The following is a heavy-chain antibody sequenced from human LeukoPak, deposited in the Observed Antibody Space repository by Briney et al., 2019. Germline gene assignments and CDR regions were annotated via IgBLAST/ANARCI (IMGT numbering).Heavy chain of an antibody. Sequence: ASVKVSCKASGYTFTSYGISWVRQAPGQGLEWMGWISAYNGNTNYAQKLQGRVTMTTDTSTSTAYMELRSLRSDDPAVYYCARTPLYDILTGYYPSVDYWGQGTLVTVSS. D-gene: IGHD3-9*01. CDR2: ISAYNGNT. V-gene: IGHV1-18*01. CDR1: GYTFTSYG. CDR3: ARTPLYDILTGYYPSVDY. J-gene: IGHJ4*02.